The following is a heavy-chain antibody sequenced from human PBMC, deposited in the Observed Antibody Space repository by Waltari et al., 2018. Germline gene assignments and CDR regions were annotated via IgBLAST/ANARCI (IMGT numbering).Heavy chain of an antibody. CDR1: GYTFTSYG. Sequence: QVQLVQSGAEVKKPGASVKVSCKASGYTFTSYGISWVRQAPGQGLQLQGWSSGYSDYHPYAQKLQGRVTISTDTSTRTAYMELRSLRSDDTAMYYCVRDQGTTALDSFDYWGQGTLVTVSS. CDR2: SSGYSDYH. J-gene: IGHJ4*02. CDR3: VRDQGTTALDSFDY. V-gene: IGHV1-18*04. D-gene: IGHD1-1*01.